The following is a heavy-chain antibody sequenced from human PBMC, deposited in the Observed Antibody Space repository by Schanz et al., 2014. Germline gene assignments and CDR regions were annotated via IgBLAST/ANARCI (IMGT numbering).Heavy chain of an antibody. CDR3: ARNRGSGGQNWYFDL. CDR2: VSRSTPDI. CDR1: GFTLSNYA. V-gene: IGHV3-21*04. D-gene: IGHD1-26*01. Sequence: EMQLLESGGGLAQPGGSLRLSCAASGFTLSNYAMSWVRQAPGKGLEWVSYVSRSTPDIYYADSVKGRFTISRDNTKNSLFLQLNSLRADDTAVYYCARNRGSGGQNWYFDLWGRGTLVTVSS. J-gene: IGHJ2*01.